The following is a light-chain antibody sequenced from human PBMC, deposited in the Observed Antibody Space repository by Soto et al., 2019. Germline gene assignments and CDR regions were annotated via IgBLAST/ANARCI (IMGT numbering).Light chain of an antibody. V-gene: IGKV1-9*01. CDR1: QGISSY. CDR2: AAS. J-gene: IGKJ2*01. CDR3: QQLNSYPYT. Sequence: DIPLTQSPSFLSASVGDRVTITCRASQGISSYLAWYQQKPGKAPKLLIYAASTLQSGVPSRFSGSGSGTEFTLTSSSLQPEDFATYYCQQLNSYPYTFGQGTKLEIK.